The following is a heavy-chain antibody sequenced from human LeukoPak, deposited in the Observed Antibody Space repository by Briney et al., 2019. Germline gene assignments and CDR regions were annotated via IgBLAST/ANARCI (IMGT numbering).Heavy chain of an antibody. CDR2: ISSSSSYI. CDR3: ARDGYRLKDAFDI. V-gene: IGHV3-21*01. D-gene: IGHD6-13*01. J-gene: IGHJ3*02. CDR1: GFTFSSYS. Sequence: GGSLRLSCAASGFTFSSYSMNWVRQAPGKGLEWVSSISSSSSYIYYADSVKGRFTISRDNAKNSLYLQMNSLRAEDTAVYYCARDGYRLKDAFDIWGQGTMVTVSS.